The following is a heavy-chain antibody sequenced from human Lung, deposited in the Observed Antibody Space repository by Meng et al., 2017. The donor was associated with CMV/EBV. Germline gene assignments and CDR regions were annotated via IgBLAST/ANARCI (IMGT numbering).Heavy chain of an antibody. V-gene: IGHV3-7*03. CDR1: RFTFGTYW. Sequence: GGSXRLXXAASRFTFGTYWMTWVRQAPGKGLEWVATIKEDGSEKYYVDSVKGRFAISRDNAQNSLYLQMDSLRAEDTAMYYCARDFYDIEGHYYDCFDPWXQGTXVTVAS. D-gene: IGHD2/OR15-2a*01. CDR2: IKEDGSEK. CDR3: ARDFYDIEGHYYDCFDP. J-gene: IGHJ5*02.